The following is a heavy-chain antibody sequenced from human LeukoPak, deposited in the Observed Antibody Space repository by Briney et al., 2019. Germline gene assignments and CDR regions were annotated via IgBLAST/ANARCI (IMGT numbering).Heavy chain of an antibody. J-gene: IGHJ4*02. CDR2: IIPIFGTA. D-gene: IGHD3-22*01. V-gene: IGHV1-69*13. Sequence: ASVKVSCKASGGTFSSYAISWVRQAPGQGLEWMGGIIPIFGTANYAQKFQGRVTITADESTSTAYMELSSLRSEDTAVYYCARDLMYDSSGRFLFDYWGQGTLVTVSS. CDR1: GGTFSSYA. CDR3: ARDLMYDSSGRFLFDY.